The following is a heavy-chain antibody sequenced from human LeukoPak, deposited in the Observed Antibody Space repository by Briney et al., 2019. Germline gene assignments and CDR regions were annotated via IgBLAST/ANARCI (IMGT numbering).Heavy chain of an antibody. CDR2: IYYSGST. V-gene: IGHV4-31*03. CDR1: GGSISSGGYY. J-gene: IGHJ6*02. CDR3: ARGDYHYGMDV. Sequence: SETLSLTCTVSGGSISSGGYYWSWIRQHPGKGLEWIGYIYYSGSTYYNPSLKSRVTISVDTSKNQFSLKLSSVTAADTAVYYCARGDYHYGMDVWGQGTTVTVSS.